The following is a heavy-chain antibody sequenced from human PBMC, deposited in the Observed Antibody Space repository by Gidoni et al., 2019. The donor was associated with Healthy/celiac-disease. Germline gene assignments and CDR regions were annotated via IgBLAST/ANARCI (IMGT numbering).Heavy chain of an antibody. CDR2: ISSSSSYI. Sequence: EVQLVESGGGLVKPGGSLRLSCAASGFTFSSYSMNWVRQAPGKGLGWVSSISSSSSYIYYADSVKGRFTISRDNAKNSLYLQMNSLRAEDTAVYYCARAPASRYCTNGVCYYYFDYWGQGTLVTVSS. CDR3: ARAPASRYCTNGVCYYYFDY. D-gene: IGHD2-8*01. CDR1: GFTFSSYS. V-gene: IGHV3-21*01. J-gene: IGHJ4*02.